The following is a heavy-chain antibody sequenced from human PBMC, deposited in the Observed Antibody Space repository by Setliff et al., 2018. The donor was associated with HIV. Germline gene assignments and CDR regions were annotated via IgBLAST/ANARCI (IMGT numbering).Heavy chain of an antibody. CDR3: ARGGAVSADFDS. CDR2: IYYDGRT. CDR1: GGSIRTGAYY. Sequence: PSETLSLTCTVSGGSIRTGAYYWGWIRQPPGKGLEWIGSIYYDGRTFYKPSLKSRLTISVDTSKNQFSLKLSSVTAADTAVYYCARGGAVSADFDSWGQGTLVTVS. V-gene: IGHV4-39*07. D-gene: IGHD3-16*01. J-gene: IGHJ5*01.